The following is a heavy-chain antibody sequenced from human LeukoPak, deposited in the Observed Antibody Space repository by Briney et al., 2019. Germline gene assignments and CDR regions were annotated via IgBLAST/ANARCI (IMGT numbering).Heavy chain of an antibody. V-gene: IGHV5-51*01. CDR1: GYSFTSYW. Sequence: GESLKISCKGSGYSFTSYWIGWVRQMPGKGLEWMGIIYPGDSGTRYSPSFQGQVTISADKSISTAYLQWSSLKASDTAVYCCASSLIAAPGTFALNYWGQGTLVTVSS. CDR3: ASSLIAAPGTFALNY. CDR2: IYPGDSGT. J-gene: IGHJ4*02. D-gene: IGHD6-13*01.